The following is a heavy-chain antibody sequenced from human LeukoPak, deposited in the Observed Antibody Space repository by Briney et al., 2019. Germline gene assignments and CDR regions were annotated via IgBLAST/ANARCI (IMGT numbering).Heavy chain of an antibody. CDR3: ARDSSGWRPPGAFDI. Sequence: GASVKVSCKASGYTFTSYYMHWVRQAPGQGLEWMGIIDPSGGSTSYAQKFQGRVTMTRDTSTSTVYMELSSLRSEDTAVYYCARDSSGWRPPGAFDIWGQGTMVTVSS. J-gene: IGHJ3*02. CDR2: IDPSGGST. V-gene: IGHV1-46*01. D-gene: IGHD6-19*01. CDR1: GYTFTSYY.